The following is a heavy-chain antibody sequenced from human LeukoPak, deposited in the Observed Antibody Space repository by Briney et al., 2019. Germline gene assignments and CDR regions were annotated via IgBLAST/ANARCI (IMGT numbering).Heavy chain of an antibody. J-gene: IGHJ5*02. CDR2: IRDSGET. CDR3: ARDRAGTQDWVEFDP. Sequence: GGSLRLSCAGSGFSVSNYYMSWVRQAPGKGLEWVSLIRDSGETFYADSVKGRFTISRDKSKNTMYLQMNRLRVEDTAVDVCARDRAGTQDWVEFDPWGQGTLVTVSS. V-gene: IGHV3-66*03. D-gene: IGHD3-10*01. CDR1: GFSVSNYY.